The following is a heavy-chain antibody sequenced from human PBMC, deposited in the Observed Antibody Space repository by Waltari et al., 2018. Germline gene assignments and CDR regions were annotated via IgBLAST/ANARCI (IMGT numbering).Heavy chain of an antibody. J-gene: IGHJ4*02. CDR3: ARTLSTRIFDS. D-gene: IGHD2-2*01. V-gene: IGHV4-34*01. CDR2: VNHAGST. CDR1: GGTFTNYY. Sequence: QVELQQWGAGVVKPSETLSLTCAVYGGTFTNYYWSWIRQPPDKGLEWIGEVNHAGSTYDNPYLRSRVTISLDTSKSQFSLKLSSVTATDTAVYYCARTLSTRIFDSWGQGALVTVSS.